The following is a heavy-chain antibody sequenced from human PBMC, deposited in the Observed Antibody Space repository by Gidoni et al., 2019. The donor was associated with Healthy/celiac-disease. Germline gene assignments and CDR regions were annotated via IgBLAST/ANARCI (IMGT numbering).Heavy chain of an antibody. V-gene: IGHV4-31*03. Sequence: QVQLQESGTGLVEPSQTLSLTCTVSGGSISSGDYYWSWIRQHPGKGLEWIGYIYYSGNTYYNPSLKSRVTISVDTSKNQFSLRLTSVTAADTAVYYCARCYGDYGVDYWGQGTLVTVSS. D-gene: IGHD4-17*01. CDR1: GGSISSGDYY. CDR2: IYYSGNT. J-gene: IGHJ4*02. CDR3: ARCYGDYGVDY.